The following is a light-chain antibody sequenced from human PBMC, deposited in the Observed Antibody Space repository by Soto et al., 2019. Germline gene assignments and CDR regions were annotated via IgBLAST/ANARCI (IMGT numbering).Light chain of an antibody. Sequence: ESVLTQSPGTLSLSPGEKATLSCRASQSVSSSYLAWYQQKPGQAPRLLIYGASSRATGIPDRFSGSGSGKDFTLTVSRLEREDFAVYYCQQFGSSSWTFGQGTKVEIK. CDR1: QSVSSSY. CDR2: GAS. V-gene: IGKV3-20*01. CDR3: QQFGSSSWT. J-gene: IGKJ1*01.